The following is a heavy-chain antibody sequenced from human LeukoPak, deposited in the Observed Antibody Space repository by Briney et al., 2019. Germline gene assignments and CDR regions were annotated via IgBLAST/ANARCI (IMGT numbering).Heavy chain of an antibody. Sequence: ASVKVSCTASGYTFTGYYMHWVRQAPGQGLERMGWINPNSGGTNYAQQFQGRVTMTRDTSISTAYMELSRLRSDDTAVYYCARVTIFGVVIMGAAAFDIWGQGTMVTVSS. D-gene: IGHD3-3*01. J-gene: IGHJ3*02. CDR2: INPNSGGT. CDR1: GYTFTGYY. V-gene: IGHV1-2*02. CDR3: ARVTIFGVVIMGAAAFDI.